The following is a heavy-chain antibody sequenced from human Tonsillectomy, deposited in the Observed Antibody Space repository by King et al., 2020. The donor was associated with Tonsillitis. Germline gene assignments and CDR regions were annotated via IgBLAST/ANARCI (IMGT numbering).Heavy chain of an antibody. CDR2: IYYSGST. Sequence: QLQESGPGLVKPSETLSLTCTVSGGSISSYYWSWIRQPPGKGLEWMGYIYYSGSTNYNPSLKSRVPISVDTSKNQFSLKLSSVTAADTAVYYCARTGLPSWYFDLWGRGTLVTVSS. CDR1: GGSISSYY. V-gene: IGHV4-59*08. D-gene: IGHD5-12*01. J-gene: IGHJ2*01. CDR3: ARTGLPSWYFDL.